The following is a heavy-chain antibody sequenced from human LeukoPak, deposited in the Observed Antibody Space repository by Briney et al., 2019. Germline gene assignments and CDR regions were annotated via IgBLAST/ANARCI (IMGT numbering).Heavy chain of an antibody. CDR1: GGSFSGYY. D-gene: IGHD3-22*01. Sequence: SETLSLTCAVYGGSFSGYYWSWIRQPPGKGLEWIGEINHSGSTNYNPSLKSRVTISVDTSKNQFSQKLSSVTAADTAVYYCARASRGYYDSSGYYYVNYYYGMDVWGQGTTVTVSS. CDR2: INHSGST. J-gene: IGHJ6*02. V-gene: IGHV4-34*01. CDR3: ARASRGYYDSSGYYYVNYYYGMDV.